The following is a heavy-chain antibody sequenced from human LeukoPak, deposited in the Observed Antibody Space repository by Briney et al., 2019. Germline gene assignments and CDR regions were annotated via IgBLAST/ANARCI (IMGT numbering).Heavy chain of an antibody. CDR3: AALEHAGYTSAFEI. D-gene: IGHD5-12*01. V-gene: IGHV4-30-4*01. Sequence: SETLSLTCSVSVGSLSSGFFFWSWIRQSPEKGLECIGYIHNGGSTYYNPSLKSRVTMSVDTSKNQFSLRLNAVTAADTAIYYCAALEHAGYTSAFEIWGQGTTVIVSS. J-gene: IGHJ3*02. CDR2: IHNGGST. CDR1: VGSLSSGFFF.